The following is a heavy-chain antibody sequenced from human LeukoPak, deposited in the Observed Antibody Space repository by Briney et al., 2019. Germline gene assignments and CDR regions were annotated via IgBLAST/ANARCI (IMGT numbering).Heavy chain of an antibody. CDR3: ASGGEQLWSYEPFSS. CDR1: GDSISSSSYY. CDR2: FYYGGST. V-gene: IGHV4-39*01. D-gene: IGHD1/OR15-1a*01. J-gene: IGHJ5*02. Sequence: SETLSLTCTVSGDSISSSSYYWGWIRQPPGKGLEWIGTFYYGGSTYHNPSLKSRVTISVDTSKNQFSLRLSSVTAADTALYYCASGGEQLWSYEPFSSWGQGTLVTVSS.